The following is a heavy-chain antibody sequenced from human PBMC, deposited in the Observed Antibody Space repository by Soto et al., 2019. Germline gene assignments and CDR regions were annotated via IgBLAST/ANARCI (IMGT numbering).Heavy chain of an antibody. CDR3: AREAGGYYYDSSGPFDY. V-gene: IGHV1-69*01. Sequence: QVQLVQSGAEVKKPGSSVKVSCKASGGTFSSYAISWVRQAPGQGLEWMGGIIPIFGTANYAQKFQGRATITADESTSTAYMELSSLRSEDTAVYYCAREAGGYYYDSSGPFDYWGQGTLVTVSS. CDR1: GGTFSSYA. CDR2: IIPIFGTA. D-gene: IGHD3-22*01. J-gene: IGHJ4*02.